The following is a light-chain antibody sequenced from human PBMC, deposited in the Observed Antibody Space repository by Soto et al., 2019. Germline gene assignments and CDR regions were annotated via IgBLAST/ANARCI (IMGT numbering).Light chain of an antibody. CDR2: GAS. Sequence: EIVLTQSPGTLSLSPGERATLSCRASQSVSSSYLAWSQQKHGQAPRLLIYGASSRATGIPDRFSGSGSGTDFTLTISRLEPEDFAVYYCQQYGSSPGYTFGQGTKLDIK. CDR3: QQYGSSPGYT. J-gene: IGKJ2*01. CDR1: QSVSSSY. V-gene: IGKV3-20*01.